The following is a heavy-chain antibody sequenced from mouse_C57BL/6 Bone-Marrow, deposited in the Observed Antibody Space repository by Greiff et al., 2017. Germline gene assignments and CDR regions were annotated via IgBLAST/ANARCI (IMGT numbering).Heavy chain of an antibody. D-gene: IGHD2-1*01. CDR3: ARGGNYGGYYFAY. Sequence: VQGVESGAELVKPGASVKMSCKASGYTFTTYPIEWMKQNHGKSLEWIGNFHPYNDDTKYNEKFKGKATLTVEKSSSTVYLELSRLTSDDSAVYYCARGGNYGGYYFAYWGQGTTRTVSS. J-gene: IGHJ2*01. CDR2: FHPYNDDT. V-gene: IGHV1-47*01. CDR1: GYTFTTYP.